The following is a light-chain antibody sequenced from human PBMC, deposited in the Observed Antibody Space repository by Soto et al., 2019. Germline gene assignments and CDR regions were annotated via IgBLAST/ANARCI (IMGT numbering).Light chain of an antibody. CDR1: QDISKW. Sequence: DIQMTQSPSSLSASVGDRVTITFRASQDISKWIAWYQQKPGRAPKLLIHTASTIQREVPSRFSVSGSGTDFTLTISSLQPEDFATYYCQEAYSFPVTFGLGTRLEIK. CDR3: QEAYSFPVT. J-gene: IGKJ5*01. V-gene: IGKV1-12*01. CDR2: TAS.